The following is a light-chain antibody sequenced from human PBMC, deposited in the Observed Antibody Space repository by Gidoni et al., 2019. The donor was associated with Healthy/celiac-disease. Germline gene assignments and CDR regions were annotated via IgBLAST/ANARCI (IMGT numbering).Light chain of an antibody. CDR2: DAS. V-gene: IGKV1-33*01. J-gene: IGKJ2*01. CDR1: QDISNY. Sequence: DIQMTQSPASLSASVGDRVTITCQASQDISNYLNWYQQIPGKAPKLLIYDASNLETGVPSRFSGSGSGTDFTFTISSLQPEDIATYYCQQYDNLPPYTFGQGTKLEIK. CDR3: QQYDNLPPYT.